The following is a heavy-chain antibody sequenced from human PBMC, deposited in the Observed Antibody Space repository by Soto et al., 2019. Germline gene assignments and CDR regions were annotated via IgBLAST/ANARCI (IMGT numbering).Heavy chain of an antibody. Sequence: SETLSLTCTVSGGSISSYYWSWIRQPPGKGLEWIGYIYYSGSTNYNPSLKSRVTISVDTSKNQFSLKLSSVTAADTAVYYCARDYSYGDYGGDAFDIWGQGTMVTVSS. CDR2: IYYSGST. CDR3: ARDYSYGDYGGDAFDI. J-gene: IGHJ3*02. V-gene: IGHV4-59*01. CDR1: GGSISSYY. D-gene: IGHD4-17*01.